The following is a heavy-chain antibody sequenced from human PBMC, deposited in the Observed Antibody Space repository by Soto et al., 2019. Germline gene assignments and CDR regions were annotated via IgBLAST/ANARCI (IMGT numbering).Heavy chain of an antibody. D-gene: IGHD6-19*01. V-gene: IGHV3-23*01. CDR3: AKGGGYSSGWLAAEFDP. J-gene: IGHJ5*02. Sequence: PGGSLRLSCAASGFTFSSYAMSWVRQAPGKGLEWVSAISCSGGSTYYADSVKGRFTISRDNSKNTLYLQMNSLRAEDTAVYYCAKGGGYSSGWLAAEFDPWGQGTLVTVS. CDR1: GFTFSSYA. CDR2: ISCSGGST.